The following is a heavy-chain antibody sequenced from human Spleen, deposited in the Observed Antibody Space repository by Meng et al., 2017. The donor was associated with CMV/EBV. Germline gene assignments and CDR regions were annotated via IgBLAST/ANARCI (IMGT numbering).Heavy chain of an antibody. V-gene: IGHV1-8*01. J-gene: IGHJ4*02. CDR2: MNPNSGNT. D-gene: IGHD4-11*01. Sequence: ASVKVSCKASGYTFTSYDINWVRQATGQGLEWMGWMNPNSGNTGYAQKFQGRVTMTRNTSISTAYMELSSLRSEDTAVYYCAREPTSHDYSDYRNSNFSSVWGQGTLVTVSS. CDR3: AREPTSHDYSDYRNSNFSSV. CDR1: GYTFTSYD.